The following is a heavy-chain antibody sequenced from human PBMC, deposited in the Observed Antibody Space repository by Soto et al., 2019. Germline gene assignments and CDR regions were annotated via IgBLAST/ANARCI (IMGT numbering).Heavy chain of an antibody. CDR3: ARGPNTATARYYYGMDV. J-gene: IGHJ6*04. V-gene: IGHV3-13*01. Sequence: GGSLRLSCAASGFTFSSYDMHWVRQATGKGLEWVSAIGTAGDTYYPGSVKGRFTISRENAKNSLYLQMNSLRAEDTAVYYCARGPNTATARYYYGMDVWGKGTTVTVAS. CDR1: GFTFSSYD. D-gene: IGHD2-21*02. CDR2: IGTAGDT.